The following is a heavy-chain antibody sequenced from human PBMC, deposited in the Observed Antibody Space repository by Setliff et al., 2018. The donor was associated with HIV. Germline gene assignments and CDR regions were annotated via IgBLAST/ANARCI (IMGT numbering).Heavy chain of an antibody. Sequence: PGGSLRLSCATSGFTFSTYEMNWVRQAPGKGLEWVSYMTASGSKIYYADSVKGRFTISRDNAKNSLYLQMNSLRAEDTAVYYCARTYYGGNYWGQGALVTV. CDR3: ARTYYGGNY. CDR1: GFTFSTYE. J-gene: IGHJ4*02. CDR2: MTASGSKI. V-gene: IGHV3-48*03. D-gene: IGHD4-17*01.